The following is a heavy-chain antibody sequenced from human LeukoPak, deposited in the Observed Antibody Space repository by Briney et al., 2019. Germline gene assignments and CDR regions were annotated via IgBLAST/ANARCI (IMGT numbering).Heavy chain of an antibody. CDR1: GFTLGAFA. CDR3: ATWAFYHSLDV. Sequence: GGSLRLSCAASGFTLGAFAMHWVRQAPGKGLEWVSLIDKDGRKTYYADSVKGRFTISRDNSKNSLYLQMTSLRTKDTALYYCATWAFYHSLDVWGQGATVTVSS. V-gene: IGHV3-43*02. J-gene: IGHJ6*02. D-gene: IGHD1-26*01. CDR2: IDKDGRKT.